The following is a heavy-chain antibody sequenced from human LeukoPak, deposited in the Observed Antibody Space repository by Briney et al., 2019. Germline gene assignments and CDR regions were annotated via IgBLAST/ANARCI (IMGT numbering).Heavy chain of an antibody. J-gene: IGHJ4*02. D-gene: IGHD3-10*01. CDR3: AREVCARGACYYYGGLPYYFDY. V-gene: IGHV4-39*07. CDR2: VFYSGTT. CDR1: GGSISSSSYS. Sequence: PSETLSLTCTVSGGSISSSSYSWAWIRQPPGKGLEWIGSVFYSGTTYYNPSLKTRVTISVDTSKNQFSLNLRSVTAADTAVYYCAREVCARGACYYYGGLPYYFDYWGQGTLVTVSS.